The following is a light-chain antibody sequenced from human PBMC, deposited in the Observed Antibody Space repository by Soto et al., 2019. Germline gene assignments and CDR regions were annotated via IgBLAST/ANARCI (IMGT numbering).Light chain of an antibody. CDR3: SSYAGSNNFV. CDR2: GVA. CDR1: SSDVGGYNY. J-gene: IGLJ1*01. Sequence: QSALTQPPSASGSPGQSVTISCTGTSSDVGGYNYVSWFQQHPGKAPKVIIYGVANRPSGVPDRFSGSKSGNTASLTVSGLQAEDEADYYCSSYAGSNNFVFGTGTKVPVL. V-gene: IGLV2-8*01.